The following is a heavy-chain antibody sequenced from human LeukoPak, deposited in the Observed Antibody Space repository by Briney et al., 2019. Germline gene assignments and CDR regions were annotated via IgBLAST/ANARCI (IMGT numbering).Heavy chain of an antibody. CDR1: GGSVSSGNYY. V-gene: IGHV4-61*01. Sequence: PSETLSLTCTVSGGSVSSGNYYWSWIRQPPGKGLEWLGYIYYSGSTNYNPSLKSRGTMSVDTSKDQFSLRLTSVTAADTAVYYCARRSGYSPNWFDPWGQGTLVTVSS. D-gene: IGHD3-3*01. CDR2: IYYSGST. J-gene: IGHJ5*02. CDR3: ARRSGYSPNWFDP.